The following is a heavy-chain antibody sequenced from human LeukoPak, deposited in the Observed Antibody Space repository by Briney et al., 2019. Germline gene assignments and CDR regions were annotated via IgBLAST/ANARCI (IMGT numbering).Heavy chain of an antibody. CDR1: GGSISPHY. D-gene: IGHD7-27*01. J-gene: IGHJ4*02. Sequence: PSETLSLTCSVSGGSISPHYWTWIRQSPGKGLEWIGYIHHTGSTDYNPSLMSRVTISLDTSKNQFSLRLSSVTAADTAVYYCARRNWEGKVSPLDFWGRGTLVSVSS. CDR3: ARRNWEGKVSPLDF. V-gene: IGHV4-59*08. CDR2: IHHTGST.